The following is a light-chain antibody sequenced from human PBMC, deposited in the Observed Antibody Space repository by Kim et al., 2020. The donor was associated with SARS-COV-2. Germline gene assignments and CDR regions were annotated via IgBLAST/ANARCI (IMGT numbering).Light chain of an antibody. J-gene: IGKJ2*01. CDR1: QSVGSD. Sequence: EIVMTQSPATLSVSPGERATLSCRASQSVGSDLAWYQQKPGQATRLLIYGASTRATGIPARFSGSGSGTEFTLTFSSLQSEDFAVYYCQHYHHWPPYTFGQGTKLEIK. CDR2: GAS. V-gene: IGKV3-15*01. CDR3: QHYHHWPPYT.